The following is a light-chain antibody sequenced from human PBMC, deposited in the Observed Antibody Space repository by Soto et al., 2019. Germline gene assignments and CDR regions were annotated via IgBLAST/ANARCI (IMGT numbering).Light chain of an antibody. J-gene: IGKJ2*01. CDR1: KGISNY. CDR2: AAS. CDR3: HQLNIYPYT. V-gene: IGKV1-9*01. Sequence: IQLTQSQSSLSASIRDRVTITCRASKGISNYLAWYQQNTGKAPKLLIYAASTLQNGVPSRCSGSGSGTDFTRTITILQPEDVATYYYHQLNIYPYTLCQGTKLEIK.